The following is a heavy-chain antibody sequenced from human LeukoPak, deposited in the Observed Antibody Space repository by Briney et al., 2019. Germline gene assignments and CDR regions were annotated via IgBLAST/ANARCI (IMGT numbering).Heavy chain of an antibody. J-gene: IGHJ4*02. CDR2: IYTSGST. V-gene: IGHV4-61*02. Sequence: SETLSLTCTVSGGSISSGSYYWSWIRQPAGKGLEWIGRIYTSGSTNYNPSLKSRVTISVDTSKNQFSLKLSSVTAADTAVYYCAGGYCSSTSCYGTLIAYWGQGTLVTVSS. CDR3: AGGYCSSTSCYGTLIAY. D-gene: IGHD2-2*01. CDR1: GGSISSGSYY.